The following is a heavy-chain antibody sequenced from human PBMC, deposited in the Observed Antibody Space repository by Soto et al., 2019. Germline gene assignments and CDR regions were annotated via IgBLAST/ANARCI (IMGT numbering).Heavy chain of an antibody. Sequence: SVKVSCKXSGGTFGSQGIAWVRQAPGQGLEWMGGFIAMLGTPTYAKKVQGRATISADESLTSSYLELRSLRSEDTGVYFCARGAMANFDYWGQGTVVTVSS. D-gene: IGHD5-18*01. CDR2: FIAMLGTP. CDR3: ARGAMANFDY. CDR1: GGTFGSQG. V-gene: IGHV1-69*13. J-gene: IGHJ4*02.